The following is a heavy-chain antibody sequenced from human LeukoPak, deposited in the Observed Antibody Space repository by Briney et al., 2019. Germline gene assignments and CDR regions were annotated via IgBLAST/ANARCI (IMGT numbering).Heavy chain of an antibody. CDR1: GYTFTDYY. D-gene: IGHD1-1*01. V-gene: IGHV1-2*02. CDR2: INPSIGDT. Sequence: GASVKVSCKASGYTFTDYYIHWMRQAPGQGLEWMGRINPSIGDTNYGKKFKGRVSMTRDTSISTSYMELNRLRSDDTAVYYCARDPNWSAFDSWGQGTLVTVSS. CDR3: ARDPNWSAFDS. J-gene: IGHJ4*02.